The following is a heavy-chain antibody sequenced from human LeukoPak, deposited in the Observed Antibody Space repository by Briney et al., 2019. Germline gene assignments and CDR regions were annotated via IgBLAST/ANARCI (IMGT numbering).Heavy chain of an antibody. CDR1: GYTFTTYG. V-gene: IGHV7-4-1*02. CDR3: ARGRGYCSDSSCYFDY. Sequence: ASVKVSCKASGYTFTTYGINWVRQAPGQGLEWMGWITTNSENPTYAQGFTGRLVFSLDTSVRTTYLQISSLKAEDTAIYYCARGRGYCSDSSCYFDYWGQGTLVTVSS. CDR2: ITTNSENP. J-gene: IGHJ4*02. D-gene: IGHD2-15*01.